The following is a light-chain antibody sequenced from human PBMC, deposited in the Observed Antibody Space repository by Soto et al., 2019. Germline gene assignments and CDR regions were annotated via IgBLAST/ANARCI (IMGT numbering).Light chain of an antibody. Sequence: QSVLTQPPSVSAAPGQKVTISCSGSSSNIGNNYVSWYQQLPGTAPKLLIYDNNKRPSGIPDRFSGSKSGTSATLGITGLQTGDEADYYRGTWDSSLSAVFGGGTKLTVL. CDR2: DNN. CDR1: SSNIGNNY. CDR3: GTWDSSLSAV. J-gene: IGLJ2*01. V-gene: IGLV1-51*01.